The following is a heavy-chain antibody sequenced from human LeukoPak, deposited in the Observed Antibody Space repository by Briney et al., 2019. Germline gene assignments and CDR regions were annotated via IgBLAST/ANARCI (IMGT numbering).Heavy chain of an antibody. J-gene: IGHJ4*02. CDR2: INPNSGGT. CDR3: ARGPGGSYYPFDY. CDR1: GYTFTGYY. V-gene: IGHV1-2*02. D-gene: IGHD1-26*01. Sequence: ASVKVSCKASGYTFTGYYMHWVRQAPGQGLEWMGWINPNSGGTNYAQKLQGRVTMTTDTSTSTAYMELRSLRSDVTAVYYCARGPGGSYYPFDYWGQGTLVTVSS.